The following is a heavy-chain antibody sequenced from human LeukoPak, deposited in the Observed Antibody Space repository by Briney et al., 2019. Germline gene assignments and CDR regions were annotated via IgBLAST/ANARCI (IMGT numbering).Heavy chain of an antibody. CDR3: ARGRLSTL. Sequence: GASVKVSCKASGYPFSIYDVNWVRQAAGQGLEWLGWMNPNGIAAGYSQKFQDRVTLTMDTSTSTAYLKLSSLRSEDTAVYYCARGRLSTLWGQGTLVTVSS. V-gene: IGHV1-8*01. CDR1: GYPFSIYD. D-gene: IGHD2-2*01. J-gene: IGHJ4*02. CDR2: MNPNGIAA.